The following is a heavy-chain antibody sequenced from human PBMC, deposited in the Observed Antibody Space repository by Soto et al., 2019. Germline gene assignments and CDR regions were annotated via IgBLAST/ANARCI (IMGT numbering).Heavy chain of an antibody. J-gene: IGHJ5*02. Sequence: QVQLVQSGAEVKKPGASVKVSCKASGYTFTSYGISWVRQSPGQGLEWMGWISAYNGNTNYAQKLQGRVTMTTDTSTSTAYMELRSLRAADTAVYSCARASFRWLGELSRSNWFDPWGQGTLVTVAS. D-gene: IGHD3-10*01. V-gene: IGHV1-18*04. CDR2: ISAYNGNT. CDR3: ARASFRWLGELSRSNWFDP. CDR1: GYTFTSYG.